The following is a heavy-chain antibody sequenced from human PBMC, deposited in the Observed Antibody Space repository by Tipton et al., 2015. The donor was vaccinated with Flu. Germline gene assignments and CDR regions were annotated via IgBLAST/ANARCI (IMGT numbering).Heavy chain of an antibody. CDR1: GDSISSDFY. D-gene: IGHD4-11*01. J-gene: IGHJ5*02. V-gene: IGHV4-38-2*02. CDR2: VSRTGST. Sequence: LRLSCTVSGDSISSDFYWAWIRQFPGKGLEWIGTVSRTGSTIYNPSLKSRVTISIDTSKNQFSLNMRSVTAADMAVYYCARRSYSNYVSEPKNWFDPWGQGTLVTVSS. CDR3: ARRSYSNYVSEPKNWFDP.